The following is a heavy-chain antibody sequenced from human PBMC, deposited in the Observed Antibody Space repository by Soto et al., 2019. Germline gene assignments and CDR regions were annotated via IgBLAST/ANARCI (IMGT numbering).Heavy chain of an antibody. CDR2: ISYDGSNK. V-gene: IGHV3-30*18. Sequence: GGSLRLSCAASGFTFSSYGMHWVRQAPGKGLEWVAVISYDGSNKYYADSVKGRFTISRDNSKNTLYLQMNSLRAEDTAVYYCAKDWFSGWYGVDYWGQGTLVTVSS. D-gene: IGHD6-19*01. CDR3: AKDWFSGWYGVDY. CDR1: GFTFSSYG. J-gene: IGHJ4*02.